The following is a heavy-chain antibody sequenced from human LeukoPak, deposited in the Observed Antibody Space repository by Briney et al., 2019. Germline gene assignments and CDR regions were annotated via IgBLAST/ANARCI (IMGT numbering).Heavy chain of an antibody. CDR1: GGSISSSLYH. CDR3: ARQILLWFGELLNVPYYFDY. J-gene: IGHJ4*02. V-gene: IGHV4-39*01. D-gene: IGHD3-10*01. CDR2: IYYTGTT. Sequence: SETLSLTCTVSGGSISSSLYHWGWIRQSPGKNLEWLGSIYYTGTTHYNPSLKSRVTISVDTSKNQFSLKLSSVTAADTAVYYCARQILLWFGELLNVPYYFDYWGQGTLVTVSS.